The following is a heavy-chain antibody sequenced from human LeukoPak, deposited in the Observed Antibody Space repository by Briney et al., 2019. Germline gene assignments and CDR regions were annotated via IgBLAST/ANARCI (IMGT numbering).Heavy chain of an antibody. CDR1: GFTFSSYA. D-gene: IGHD2-8*01. V-gene: IGHV3-23*01. J-gene: IGHJ4*02. CDR3: AKDSYCTNGVCYKYDEIY. CDR2: ISGTGGST. Sequence: GGSLRLSCAASGFTFSSYAMTWVGQAPGKGLEWVSAISGTGGSTYYADSVKGRFTISRDNSKNTMYLQMNSLRAEDTAVYYCAKDSYCTNGVCYKYDEIYWGQGTLVTVSS.